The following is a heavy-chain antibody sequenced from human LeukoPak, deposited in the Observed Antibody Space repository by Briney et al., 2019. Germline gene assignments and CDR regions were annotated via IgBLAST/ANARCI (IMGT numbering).Heavy chain of an antibody. J-gene: IGHJ4*02. CDR1: GGTFSSYA. Sequence: SVKVSCKASGGTFSSYAISWVRQAPGQGLEWMGRIIPILGIANYAQKFQGRVTITADKSTSTAYMELSSLRSEDTAVYYCARMGEQTPFDSGGQGPLVPVSS. D-gene: IGHD3-16*01. V-gene: IGHV1-69*04. CDR3: ARMGEQTPFDS. CDR2: IIPILGIA.